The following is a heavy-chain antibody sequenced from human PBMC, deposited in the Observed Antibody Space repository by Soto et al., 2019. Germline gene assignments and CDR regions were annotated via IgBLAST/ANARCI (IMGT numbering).Heavy chain of an antibody. CDR3: AVDQDFWSGYFLDV. V-gene: IGHV3-23*01. Sequence: GGSLRLSCAASGFTFSSYAMSWVRQAPGKGLEWVSAISGSGGSTYYADSVKGRFTISRDNSKNTLYLQMNSLRAEDTAVYYCAVDQDFWSGYFLDVWGQGTTVTVSS. J-gene: IGHJ6*02. CDR1: GFTFSSYA. D-gene: IGHD3-3*01. CDR2: ISGSGGST.